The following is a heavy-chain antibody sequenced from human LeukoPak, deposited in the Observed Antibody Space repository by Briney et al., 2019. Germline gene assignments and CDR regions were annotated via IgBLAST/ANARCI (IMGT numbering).Heavy chain of an antibody. CDR1: GFTFSTYA. CDR3: AKRTNWNDGYFDY. J-gene: IGHJ4*02. V-gene: IGHV3-23*01. D-gene: IGHD1-1*01. CDR2: ISGSGGST. Sequence: GGSLRLSCAASGFTFSTYAMSWVRQAPGKGLEWVSAISGSGGSTYYADSVKGRFTISRDNSKNTLYLQMNSLRAEDTAVYYCAKRTNWNDGYFDYWGQGTLVTVSS.